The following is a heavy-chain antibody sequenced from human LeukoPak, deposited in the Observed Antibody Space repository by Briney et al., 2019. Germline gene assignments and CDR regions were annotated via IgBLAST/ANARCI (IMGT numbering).Heavy chain of an antibody. CDR1: GGTFSSYA. Sequence: GSSVKLSCKASGGTFSSYAISWVRQAPGQGLEWMGWINPNSGGTNYAQTFQGRVTMTRDTSISTAYMELSRLRSDDTAVYSCARALAVAGIPGEYWGQGTLVTVSS. D-gene: IGHD6-19*01. J-gene: IGHJ4*02. V-gene: IGHV1-2*02. CDR3: ARALAVAGIPGEY. CDR2: INPNSGGT.